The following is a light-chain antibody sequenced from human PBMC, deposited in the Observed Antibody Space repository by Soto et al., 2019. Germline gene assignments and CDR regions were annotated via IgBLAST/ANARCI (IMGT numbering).Light chain of an antibody. CDR3: SSYTTSSTVV. V-gene: IGLV2-14*01. CDR2: EVN. CDR1: SSDVGVFHY. J-gene: IGLJ2*01. Sequence: QSVLTQPASVSGSPGQSITLSCTGTSSDVGVFHYVSWYQQHPGKAPKLIIYEVNNRPSGVSNRLSGSKSGNTASLTISGLQAEDEADYYCSSYTTSSTVVFGGGTQLTVL.